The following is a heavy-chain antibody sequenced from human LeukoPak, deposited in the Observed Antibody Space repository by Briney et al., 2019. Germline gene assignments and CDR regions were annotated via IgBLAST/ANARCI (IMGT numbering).Heavy chain of an antibody. CDR1: GFTFSSYA. CDR3: ARDTAMAIYYYYYYGMDV. CDR2: ISYDGSNK. V-gene: IGHV3-30-3*01. J-gene: IGHJ6*02. Sequence: GTSLRLSCAASGFTFSSYAMHWVRQAPGKGLEWVAVISYDGSNKYYADSVKGRFTISRDNSKNTLYLQMNSLRAEDTAVYYCARDTAMAIYYYYYYGMDVWGQGTTVTVSS. D-gene: IGHD5-18*01.